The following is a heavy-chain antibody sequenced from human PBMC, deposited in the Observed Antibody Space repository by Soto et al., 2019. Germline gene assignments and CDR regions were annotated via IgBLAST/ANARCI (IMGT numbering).Heavy chain of an antibody. Sequence: GGSLRLSCAASGFTFSSYAMSWVRQAPGKGLEWVSAISGSGGSTYYADSVKGRFTISRDNSKNTLYLQMNSLRAEDTAVYYCAKVRFLEWLLYGNDALDIWGQGTMVTVSS. CDR1: GFTFSSYA. CDR3: AKVRFLEWLLYGNDALDI. J-gene: IGHJ3*02. V-gene: IGHV3-23*01. D-gene: IGHD3-3*01. CDR2: ISGSGGST.